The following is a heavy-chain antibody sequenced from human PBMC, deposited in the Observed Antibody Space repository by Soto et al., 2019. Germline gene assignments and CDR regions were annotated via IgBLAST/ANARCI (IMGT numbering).Heavy chain of an antibody. CDR3: VREVVAPEDYYYGMDV. CDR1: GFTFSSYA. J-gene: IGHJ6*02. Sequence: QVQLVESGGGVVQPGRSLRLSCAASGFTFSSYAMHWVRQAPGKGLEWVAVISYDGSKKYYADSVKGRFTISRDNSKNTLYLQRNSLRAEDTAVYYCVREVVAPEDYYYGMDVWGQGTTVTVSS. V-gene: IGHV3-30-3*01. D-gene: IGHD2-15*01. CDR2: ISYDGSKK.